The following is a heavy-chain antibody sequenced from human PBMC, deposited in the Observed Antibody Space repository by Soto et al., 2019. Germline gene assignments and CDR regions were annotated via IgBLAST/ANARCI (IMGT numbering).Heavy chain of an antibody. Sequence: GGSLRLSCAASGFTFSSYSMNWVRQAPGKGLEWVSSISSSSSYIYYADSVEGRFTISRDNAKNSLYLQMNSLRAEDTAVYYCARDGHGDYFGAFDIWGQGTMVTVSS. CDR3: ARDGHGDYFGAFDI. V-gene: IGHV3-21*01. CDR1: GFTFSSYS. CDR2: ISSSSSYI. D-gene: IGHD4-17*01. J-gene: IGHJ3*02.